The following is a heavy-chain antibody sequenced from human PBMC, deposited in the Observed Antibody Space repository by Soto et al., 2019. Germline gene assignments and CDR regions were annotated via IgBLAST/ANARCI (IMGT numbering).Heavy chain of an antibody. CDR2: IYYSGST. CDR3: ASLGSSSWHIDY. Sequence: TLSLTCTVSGGSISSGGYYWSWIRQHPGKGLEWIGYIYYSGSTYYNPSLKSRVTISVDTSKNQFSLKLSSVTAADTAVYYCASLGSSSWHIDYWGQGTLVTVSS. J-gene: IGHJ4*02. CDR1: GGSISSGGYY. D-gene: IGHD6-13*01. V-gene: IGHV4-31*03.